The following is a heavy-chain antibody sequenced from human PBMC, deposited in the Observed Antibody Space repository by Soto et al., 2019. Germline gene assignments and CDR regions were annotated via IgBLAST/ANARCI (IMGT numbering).Heavy chain of an antibody. J-gene: IGHJ5*02. V-gene: IGHV1-69*12. D-gene: IGHD6-19*01. Sequence: QVQLVQSGAEVKKPGSSVKVSCKASGGTFSSYDINWVRQAPGQGLEWMGGIIPIFGTTNYAQKFQGRVTITADESTSTAYMDLSSLRSEDTAVYYCTKEPGAVAVAGSFDRWGQGTLVTVSS. CDR2: IIPIFGTT. CDR1: GGTFSSYD. CDR3: TKEPGAVAVAGSFDR.